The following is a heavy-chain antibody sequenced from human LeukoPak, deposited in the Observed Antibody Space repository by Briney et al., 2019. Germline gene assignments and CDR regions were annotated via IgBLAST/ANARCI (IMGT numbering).Heavy chain of an antibody. J-gene: IGHJ4*02. CDR1: GGSIGSDY. V-gene: IGHV4-59*08. D-gene: IGHD5/OR15-5a*01. Sequence: TETLSLTCTVSGGSIGSDYWSWIRRSPGKGLEWSGYIYYSGTTSYNTSLKSRVTLSLDTSKNQFSLKLSSVTAAHTAVYYCARHSVASPHYFDYWGQGALVTVSS. CDR3: ARHSVASPHYFDY. CDR2: IYYSGTT.